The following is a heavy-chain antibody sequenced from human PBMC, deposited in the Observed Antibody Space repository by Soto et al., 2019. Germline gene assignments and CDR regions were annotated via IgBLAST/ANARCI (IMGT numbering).Heavy chain of an antibody. V-gene: IGHV4-59*08. J-gene: IGHJ3*02. CDR1: GGSISSYY. CDR3: ARLYYDFWSGPKDNNAFDI. Sequence: SETLSLTCTVSGGSISSYYWSWIRQPPGKGLEWIGYIYYSGSTNYNPSLKSRVTISVDTSKNQFSLKLSSVTAADTAVYYCARLYYDFWSGPKDNNAFDIWGQGTMVTVSS. CDR2: IYYSGST. D-gene: IGHD3-3*01.